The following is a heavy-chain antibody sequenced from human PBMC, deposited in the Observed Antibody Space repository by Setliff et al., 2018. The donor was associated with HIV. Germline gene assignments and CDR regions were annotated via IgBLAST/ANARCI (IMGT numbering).Heavy chain of an antibody. D-gene: IGHD3-22*01. J-gene: IGHJ4*02. CDR2: IKQDGSET. Sequence: GGSLRLSCSVSGFIFSSYWMNWVRQTPGKGLEWVAKIKQDGSETSYVDLVKGRFTISRDNAENSLYLQMNSLRAEDTAVYYCARETMYDSRGYLSHYFDYWGQGTPVTVS. CDR3: ARETMYDSRGYLSHYFDY. V-gene: IGHV3-7*01. CDR1: GFIFSSYW.